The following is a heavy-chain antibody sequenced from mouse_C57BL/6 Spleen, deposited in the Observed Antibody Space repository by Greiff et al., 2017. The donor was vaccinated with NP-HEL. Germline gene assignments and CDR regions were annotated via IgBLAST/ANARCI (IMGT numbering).Heavy chain of an antibody. V-gene: IGHV10-1*01. D-gene: IGHD2-4*01. CDR3: VRSSFIYYDYDGFDY. Sequence: VKDRFTISRDDSESMLYLQMNNLKTEDTAMYYCVRSSFIYYDYDGFDYWGQGTTLTVSS. J-gene: IGHJ2*01.